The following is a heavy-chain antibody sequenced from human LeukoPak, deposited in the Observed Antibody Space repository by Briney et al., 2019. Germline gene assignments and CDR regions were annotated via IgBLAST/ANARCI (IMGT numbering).Heavy chain of an antibody. CDR1: GGSVSSGSYF. Sequence: SETLSLTCTVSGGSVSSGSYFWSWIRQPPGKGLEWIGYIYYSGSTNYNPSLKSRVTISVDTSKNQSSLKLSSVTAADTAVYYCARDDGSAGGTDAFDIWGQGTMVTVSS. J-gene: IGHJ3*02. D-gene: IGHD1-1*01. V-gene: IGHV4-61*01. CDR2: IYYSGST. CDR3: ARDDGSAGGTDAFDI.